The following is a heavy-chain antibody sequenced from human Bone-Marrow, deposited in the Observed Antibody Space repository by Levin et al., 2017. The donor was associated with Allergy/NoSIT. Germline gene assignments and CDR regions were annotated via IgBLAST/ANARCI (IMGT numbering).Heavy chain of an antibody. CDR2: IYSDDDK. CDR3: AHSHTPSNNWFKNWFDP. Sequence: SGPTLVNPTQTLTLTCTFSGFSLSPSGVSVGWIRQPPGKALEWLAVIYSDDDKRYSPSLKSRLTITKDSSNNQVVLTMTNMDPVDTAIYYCAHSHTPSNNWFKNWFDPWGQGTLVTVSS. CDR1: GFSLSPSGVS. D-gene: IGHD5-24*01. J-gene: IGHJ5*02. V-gene: IGHV2-5*02.